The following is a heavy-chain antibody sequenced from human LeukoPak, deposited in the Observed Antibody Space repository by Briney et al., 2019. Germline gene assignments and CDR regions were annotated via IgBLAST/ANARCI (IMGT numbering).Heavy chain of an antibody. V-gene: IGHV3-48*03. J-gene: IGHJ5*02. CDR3: ARERIMVVGPYNWFDP. D-gene: IGHD2-15*01. CDR2: ISSSGSTI. Sequence: GGSLRLSCAASGFTFSNYEMIWLRQAPGKGLEWISYISSSGSTIYYADSVKGRFTISRDNAENSLYLHMSSLRAEDTAVYYCARERIMVVGPYNWFDPWGRGTLVTVSS. CDR1: GFTFSNYE.